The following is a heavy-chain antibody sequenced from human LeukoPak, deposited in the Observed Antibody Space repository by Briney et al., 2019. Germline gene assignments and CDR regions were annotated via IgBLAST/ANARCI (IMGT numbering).Heavy chain of an antibody. CDR3: ARVAGTKCFDY. V-gene: IGHV3-7*03. CDR2: IKEDGSEK. CDR1: GFTFSSYW. J-gene: IGHJ4*02. Sequence: PGGSLRLSCAASGFTFSSYWMSWVRQAPGKGLKWVASIKEDGSEKHYVDSVKGRFTISRDNSKNTLYLQMNSLRAEDTAIYYCARVAGTKCFDYWGQGTLVTVSS. D-gene: IGHD6-19*01.